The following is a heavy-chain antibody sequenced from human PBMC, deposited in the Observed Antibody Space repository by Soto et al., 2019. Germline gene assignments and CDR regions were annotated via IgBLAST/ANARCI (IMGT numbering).Heavy chain of an antibody. Sequence: GGSLRLSCAASGFTFSNAWMNWVRQAPGKGLEWVGRIKSKTDGGTTDYAAPVKGRFTISRDDSKNTLYLQMNSLKTEDTAVYYCGGSDYYYGMDVWGQGTTVTVSS. D-gene: IGHD2-15*01. CDR3: GGSDYYYGMDV. J-gene: IGHJ6*02. CDR1: GFTFSNAW. CDR2: IKSKTDGGTT. V-gene: IGHV3-15*07.